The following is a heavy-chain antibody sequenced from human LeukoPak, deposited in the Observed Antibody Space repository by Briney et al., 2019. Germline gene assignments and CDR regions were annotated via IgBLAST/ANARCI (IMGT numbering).Heavy chain of an antibody. Sequence: PGGSLRLSCAASGLTFSSYAMSWVRQAPGKGLEWVSAISGSGGSTYYAASVKGRFTISRDNSKNTLYLQMNSLRAEDTAVYYCAKAYDYYDSSFFDYWGQGTLVTVSS. J-gene: IGHJ4*02. CDR2: ISGSGGST. V-gene: IGHV3-23*01. D-gene: IGHD3-22*01. CDR1: GLTFSSYA. CDR3: AKAYDYYDSSFFDY.